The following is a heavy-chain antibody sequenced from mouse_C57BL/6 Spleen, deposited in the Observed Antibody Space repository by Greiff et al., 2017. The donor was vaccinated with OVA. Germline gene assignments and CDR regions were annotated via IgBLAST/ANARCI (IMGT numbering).Heavy chain of an antibody. CDR2: IDPSDSET. D-gene: IGHD1-1*01. J-gene: IGHJ1*03. CDR1: GYTFTSYW. Sequence: QVQLQQPGAELVRPGSSVKLSCKASGYTFTSYWMHWVKQRPIQGLEWIGNIDPSDSETHYNQKFKDKATLTVDKSSSTAYMQLSSLTSEDSAVYYCARPSYYYGSSYGYFDGWGTGTTVTVSS. V-gene: IGHV1-52*01. CDR3: ARPSYYYGSSYGYFDG.